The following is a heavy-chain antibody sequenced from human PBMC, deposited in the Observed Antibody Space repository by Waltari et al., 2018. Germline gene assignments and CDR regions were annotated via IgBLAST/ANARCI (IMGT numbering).Heavy chain of an antibody. J-gene: IGHJ4*02. CDR3: ARTPNYYDSSGQFDY. V-gene: IGHV4-38-2*01. D-gene: IGHD3-22*01. CDR2: IYHSGST. Sequence: QVQLQESGPGPVKPSETLSLTCAVSGYSISRAYYWGWIRQPPGKGLEWIGSIYHSGSTYYKPSLKSRVTLSVDTSKNQFSLKLSSVTAADTAVYYCARTPNYYDSSGQFDYWGQGTLVTVSS. CDR1: GYSISRAYY.